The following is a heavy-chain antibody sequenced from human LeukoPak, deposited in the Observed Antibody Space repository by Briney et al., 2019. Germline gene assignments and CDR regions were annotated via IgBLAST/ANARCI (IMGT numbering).Heavy chain of an antibody. J-gene: IGHJ6*02. D-gene: IGHD4-23*01. V-gene: IGHV4-34*01. Sequence: SETLSLTCAVYGGSFSGYYWSWIRQPPGKGLEWIGEINHSGSTNYNPSLKSRVTISVDTSKNQCSLKLSSVTAADTAVYYCARGRRTTVVTPYYYYYGMDVWGQGTTVTVSS. CDR2: INHSGST. CDR1: GGSFSGYY. CDR3: ARGRRTTVVTPYYYYYGMDV.